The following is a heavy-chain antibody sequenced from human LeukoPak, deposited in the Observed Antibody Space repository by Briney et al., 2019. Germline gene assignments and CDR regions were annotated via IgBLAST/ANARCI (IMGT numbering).Heavy chain of an antibody. Sequence: SETLSLTCAVYGGSFSGYYWSWIRQPPGKGLEWIGEINHSGSTNYNPALKSRVTISVDTSKNQSSLKLSSVTAADPAVYYCAVSLYSSGWYRSNWFDPWGQGTLVTVSS. V-gene: IGHV4-34*01. J-gene: IGHJ5*02. CDR3: AVSLYSSGWYRSNWFDP. CDR2: INHSGST. D-gene: IGHD6-19*01. CDR1: GGSFSGYY.